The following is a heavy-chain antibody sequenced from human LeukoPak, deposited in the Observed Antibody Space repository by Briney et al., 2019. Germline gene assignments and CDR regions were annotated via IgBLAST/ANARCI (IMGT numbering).Heavy chain of an antibody. CDR2: ISWSSGHM. CDR3: VRSVVVVAATPTHFDL. D-gene: IGHD2-15*01. V-gene: IGHV3-9*01. Sequence: PGRSLRLSCAAAEFKFDDYAMHWVRQGPGKGLEWVAGISWSSGHMEYAESVKGRFTISRDNARNALYLQMDGLRRDDTALYYCVRSVVVVAATPTHFDLWGRGTQV. CDR1: EFKFDDYA. J-gene: IGHJ2*01.